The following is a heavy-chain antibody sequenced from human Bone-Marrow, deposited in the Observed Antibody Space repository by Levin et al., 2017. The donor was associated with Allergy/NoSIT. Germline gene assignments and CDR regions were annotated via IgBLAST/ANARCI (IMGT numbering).Heavy chain of an antibody. J-gene: IGHJ6*02. CDR3: ARDGIAARHFYGMDV. D-gene: IGHD6-6*01. V-gene: IGHV4-59*01. CDR1: GGSISSFY. Sequence: PSETLSLTCTISGGSISSFYWSWIRQPPGKGLGWIGYISKSGSTSSNPSLKSRVSLSLDTSKNQFSLKVNSVTAADTAVYYCARDGIAARHFYGMDVWGQGTTVTVSS. CDR2: ISKSGST.